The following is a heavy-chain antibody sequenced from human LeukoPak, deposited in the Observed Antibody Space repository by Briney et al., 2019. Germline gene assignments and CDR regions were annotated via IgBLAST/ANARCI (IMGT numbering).Heavy chain of an antibody. D-gene: IGHD3-22*01. J-gene: IGHJ4*02. Sequence: PSETLSLTCAVYGGSFSGYYWSWIRQPPGKGLEWIGEINHSGSTNYNPSLKSRVTISVDTSKNQFSLKLSSVTAADTAVYYCARESGSSGYYRIYFDYWGQGTLVTVSS. CDR2: INHSGST. CDR1: GGSFSGYY. CDR3: ARESGSSGYYRIYFDY. V-gene: IGHV4-34*01.